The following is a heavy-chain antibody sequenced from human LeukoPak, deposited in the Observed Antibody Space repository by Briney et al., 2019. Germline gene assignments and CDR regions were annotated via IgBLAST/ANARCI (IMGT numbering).Heavy chain of an antibody. CDR2: INHSGST. V-gene: IGHV4-34*01. J-gene: IGHJ5*02. CDR3: ARAAIFGVVISWFDP. D-gene: IGHD3-3*01. CDR1: GGSFSGYY. Sequence: SETLSLTCAVYGGSFSGYYWSWIRQPPGKGLEWIGEINHSGSTNYNPSLKSRVTISVDTSKNQFSLKLSSVTAADTAVYYCARAAIFGVVISWFDPWGQGTLVTVSS.